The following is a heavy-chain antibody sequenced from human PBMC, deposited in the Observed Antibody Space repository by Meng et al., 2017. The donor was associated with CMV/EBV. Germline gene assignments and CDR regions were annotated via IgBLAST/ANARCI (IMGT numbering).Heavy chain of an antibody. D-gene: IGHD2-2*01. CDR3: ARASTRGYCSSTSCPGFDL. CDR1: GGSFSGYY. CDR2: INHSGST. J-gene: IGHJ2*01. Sequence: GSLRLSCAVYGGSFSGYYWSWIRQPPGKGLEWIGEINHSGSTNYNPSLKSRVTISVDTSKNQFSLKLSSVTAADTAVYYCARASTRGYCSSTSCPGFDLWGRGTLVTVPQ. V-gene: IGHV4-34*01.